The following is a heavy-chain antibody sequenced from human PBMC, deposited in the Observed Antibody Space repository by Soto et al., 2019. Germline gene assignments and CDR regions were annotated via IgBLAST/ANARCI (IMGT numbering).Heavy chain of an antibody. Sequence: QVQLQQWGAGLLKPSETLSLTCAVYGESFSGSYWSWIRQPPGKGLEWIGEINNSGSTYSNPSLTSRVTISVGTYKDQISLKLSSVTAADAAVYGGATGSPRVHAFDLWGQGTMVTVSS. CDR3: ATGSPRVHAFDL. J-gene: IGHJ3*01. V-gene: IGHV4-34*01. CDR1: GESFSGSY. CDR2: INNSGST.